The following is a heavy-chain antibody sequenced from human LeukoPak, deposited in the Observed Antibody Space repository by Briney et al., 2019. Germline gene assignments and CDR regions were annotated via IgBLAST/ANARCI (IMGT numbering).Heavy chain of an antibody. CDR3: ARGGVVVTAVDAFDI. V-gene: IGHV1-8*01. D-gene: IGHD2-21*02. Sequence: ASLKVSLKNSGYTFTSYDVNWVRQATGQGLEWMGWMNPNSGNTGYAQRFQGRVTMTRNTSLSTAYMELSSLRSEDTAVYYCARGGVVVTAVDAFDIWGQGTMVTVSS. CDR1: GYTFTSYD. CDR2: MNPNSGNT. J-gene: IGHJ3*02.